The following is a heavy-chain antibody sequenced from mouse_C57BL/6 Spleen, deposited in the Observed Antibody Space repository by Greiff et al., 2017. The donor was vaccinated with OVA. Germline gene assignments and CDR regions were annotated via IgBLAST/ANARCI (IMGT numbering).Heavy chain of an antibody. Sequence: VVGPGSSVKLSCKASGYTFTSYWMHWVKQRPIQGLEWIGNIDPSDSETHYNQKFKDKATLTVDKSSSTAYMQLSSLTSEDSAVYYCARDYYFDYWGQGTTLTVSS. J-gene: IGHJ2*01. V-gene: IGHV1-52*01. CDR2: IDPSDSET. CDR1: GYTFTSYW. CDR3: ARDYYFDY.